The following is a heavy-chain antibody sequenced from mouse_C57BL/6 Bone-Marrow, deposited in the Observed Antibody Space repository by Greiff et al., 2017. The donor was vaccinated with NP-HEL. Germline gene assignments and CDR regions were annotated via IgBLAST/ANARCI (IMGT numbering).Heavy chain of an antibody. D-gene: IGHD2-2*01. CDR3: AGSMVKGYAMDY. J-gene: IGHJ4*01. CDR1: GFSLTSYG. V-gene: IGHV2-2*01. Sequence: QVQLQQSGPGLVQPSQSLSITCTVSGFSLTSYGVHWVRQSPGKGLEWLGVIWSGGSTDSNAAFISRLSISKDNSKSQVFFKMNSLQADDTAIYYCAGSMVKGYAMDYWGQGTSVTVSS. CDR2: IWSGGST.